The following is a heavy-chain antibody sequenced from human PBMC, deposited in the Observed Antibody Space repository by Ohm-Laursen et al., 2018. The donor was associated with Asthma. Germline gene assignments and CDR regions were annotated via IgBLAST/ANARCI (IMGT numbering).Heavy chain of an antibody. CDR1: GFTVGSDY. CDR2: IYSGGTT. V-gene: IGHV3-53*01. CDR3: ARKFSSGWLFDF. Sequence: SLRLSCSASGFTVGSDYMTWVRQAPGKGLEWVSAIYSGGTTYYADSVRGRFTISRDNSKNTLYLQMNSLRAEDTVVYYCARKFSSGWLFDFWGQGTLVTVSS. J-gene: IGHJ4*02. D-gene: IGHD6-19*01.